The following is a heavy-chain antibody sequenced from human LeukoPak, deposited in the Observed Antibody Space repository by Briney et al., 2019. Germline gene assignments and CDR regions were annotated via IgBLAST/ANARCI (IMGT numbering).Heavy chain of an antibody. D-gene: IGHD5/OR15-5a*01. CDR3: ARDVSEVRFDP. CDR1: GGTFSSHA. CDR2: ISAYNGNT. J-gene: IGHJ5*02. Sequence: GASVKVSCKASGGTFSSHAISWVRQAPGQGLEWMGWISAYNGNTNYAQKLQGRVTMTTDTSTSTAYMELRSLRSDDTAVYYCARDVSEVRFDPWGQGTLVTVSS. V-gene: IGHV1-18*01.